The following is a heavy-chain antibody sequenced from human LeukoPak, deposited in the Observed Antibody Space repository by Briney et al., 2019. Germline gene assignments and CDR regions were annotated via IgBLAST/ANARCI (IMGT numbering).Heavy chain of an antibody. CDR1: GFTFSSYA. CDR2: ISYDGSNK. D-gene: IGHD1-7*01. J-gene: IGHJ4*02. CDR3: ARELELRSLDY. Sequence: PGGSLRLSCAASGFTFSSYAMHWVRQAPGKGLEWVAVISYDGSNKYYADSVKGRFTIPRDNSKNTLYLQMNSLRAEDTAVYYCARELELRSLDYWGQGTLVTVSS. V-gene: IGHV3-30*01.